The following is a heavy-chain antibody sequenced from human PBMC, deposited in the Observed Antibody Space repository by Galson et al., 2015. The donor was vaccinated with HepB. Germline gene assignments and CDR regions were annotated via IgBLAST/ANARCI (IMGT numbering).Heavy chain of an antibody. CDR2: INQDGSEK. D-gene: IGHD3-3*01. J-gene: IGHJ5*02. V-gene: IGHV3-7*03. CDR1: QLVLGDYW. Sequence: LRLSCADSQLVLGDYWMSWVRQVPGKGLEWVACINQDGSEKNYVDSVKGRFTISRDNARNSLFLQMNTLRVEDTAVYYCARDARHRPILFDPWGQGTLVTVSS. CDR3: ARDARHRPILFDP.